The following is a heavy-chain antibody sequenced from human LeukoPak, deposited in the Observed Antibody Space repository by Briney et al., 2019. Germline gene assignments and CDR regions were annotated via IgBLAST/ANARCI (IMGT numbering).Heavy chain of an antibody. Sequence: AAVKVSCKASGYTFTSYGITWVRQAPGQGLEWMGWITTDNGNTYYAQNFQVRVTMTADTSTSTAYMEVRSLRSDDTAVYYGARLTPPIASFCSGGTCYSGGFDPWGQGTLVTVSS. J-gene: IGHJ5*02. D-gene: IGHD2-15*01. CDR2: ITTDNGNT. CDR1: GYTFTSYG. CDR3: ARLTPPIASFCSGGTCYSGGFDP. V-gene: IGHV1-18*01.